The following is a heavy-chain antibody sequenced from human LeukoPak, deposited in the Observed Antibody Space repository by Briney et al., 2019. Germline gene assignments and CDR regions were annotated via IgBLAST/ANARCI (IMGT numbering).Heavy chain of an antibody. J-gene: IGHJ5*02. D-gene: IGHD4-17*01. CDR3: ARNDYGDYGGWFDP. Sequence: GGSLRLSCAASGFTFSDYYMSWIRQAPGKGLEWVSYISSSSGTIYYADSVKGRFTISRDNAKNSLFLQMNSLRAEDTAVYYCARNDYGDYGGWFDPWGQGTLVTVSS. CDR1: GFTFSDYY. V-gene: IGHV3-11*01. CDR2: ISSSSGTI.